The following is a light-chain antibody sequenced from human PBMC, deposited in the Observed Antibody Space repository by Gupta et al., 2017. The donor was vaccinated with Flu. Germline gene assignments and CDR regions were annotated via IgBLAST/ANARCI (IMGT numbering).Light chain of an antibody. CDR1: QSISSW. CDR3: QHESNSPFT. J-gene: IGKJ4*01. V-gene: IGKV1-5*03. Sequence: DIQMTQSPSTLSASVGDRVTITCRASQSISSWLAWYQQKPGRAPKLLIYEASGVQSGVPSRFSGGGSETEFTLTISSRQPDDFATYYCQHESNSPFTFGRGTKVDI. CDR2: EAS.